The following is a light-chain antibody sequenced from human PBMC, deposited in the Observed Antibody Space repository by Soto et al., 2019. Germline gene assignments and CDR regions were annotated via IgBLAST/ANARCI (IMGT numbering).Light chain of an antibody. CDR3: QQRSNWPLT. Sequence: EIVLTQSPATLSSSPGERATLSCRASQSVRSYLAWYQQKPGQAPRLLIYDASNRATGIPARFSGSGSETDFTLTISSLEPEDFAVYYCQQRSNWPLTFGGGTKVEIK. V-gene: IGKV3-11*01. CDR1: QSVRSY. CDR2: DAS. J-gene: IGKJ4*01.